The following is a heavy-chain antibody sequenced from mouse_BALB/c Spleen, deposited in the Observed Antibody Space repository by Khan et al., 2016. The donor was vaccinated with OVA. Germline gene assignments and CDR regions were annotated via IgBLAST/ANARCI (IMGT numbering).Heavy chain of an antibody. CDR3: ARTARIKY. V-gene: IGHV3-2*02. CDR2: ISYSGST. Sequence: EAQLQESGPGLVKPSQSLSLTCTVTGYSITSGYGWNWIRQFPGNKLEWMGYISYSGSTNYNPSLKSRIPITRDTSKNQFFLQLNSVTTEDTATYYCARTARIKYWGQGTTLTVSS. D-gene: IGHD1-2*01. J-gene: IGHJ2*01. CDR1: GYSITSGYG.